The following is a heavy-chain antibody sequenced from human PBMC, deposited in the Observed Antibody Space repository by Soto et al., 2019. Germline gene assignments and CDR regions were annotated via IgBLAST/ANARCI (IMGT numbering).Heavy chain of an antibody. Sequence: PSQTLSLTCAISGDSVSSNSAAWNWIRQSPSRGLEWLGRTYYRSKWYNDYAVSVKSRITINPDTSKNQFSLQLNSVTPEDTAVYYCAREYYYDSSGYYYSSPRLDYWGQGTLVTVSS. CDR2: TYYRSKWYN. CDR3: AREYYYDSSGYYYSSPRLDY. CDR1: GDSVSSNSAA. V-gene: IGHV6-1*01. J-gene: IGHJ4*02. D-gene: IGHD3-22*01.